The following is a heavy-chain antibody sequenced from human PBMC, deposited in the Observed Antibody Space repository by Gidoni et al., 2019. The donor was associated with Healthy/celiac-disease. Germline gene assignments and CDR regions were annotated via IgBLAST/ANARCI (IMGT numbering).Heavy chain of an antibody. V-gene: IGHV1-2*02. Sequence: QVQLVQSGAEVKKPGASVKVSCQASGYTFTGYYMHWVRQAPGQGLEWMGWINPNSGGTHNAQKFQGRVTMTRDTSISTAYMELSRLRSDDTAVYFCARDRGGYDLIDYWGQGTLVTVSS. D-gene: IGHD5-12*01. J-gene: IGHJ4*02. CDR3: ARDRGGYDLIDY. CDR2: INPNSGGT. CDR1: GYTFTGYY.